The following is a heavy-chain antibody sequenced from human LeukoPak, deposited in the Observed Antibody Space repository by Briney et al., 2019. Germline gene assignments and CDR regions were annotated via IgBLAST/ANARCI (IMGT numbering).Heavy chain of an antibody. Sequence: SETLSLTCAVSGGSISSCDWWSWVRQPPGKGLEWVGEIFHTGRTNYNPSLKSRVTISVDKSKKQFSLKLNSVTAADTAVYYCARLAGGNVAVSGAFDYWGQGALVTVSS. CDR3: ARLAGGNVAVSGAFDY. CDR2: IFHTGRT. V-gene: IGHV4-4*02. D-gene: IGHD6-19*01. CDR1: GGSISSCDW. J-gene: IGHJ4*02.